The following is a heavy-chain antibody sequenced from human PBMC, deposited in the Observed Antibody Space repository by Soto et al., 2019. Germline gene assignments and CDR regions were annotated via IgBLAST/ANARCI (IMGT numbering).Heavy chain of an antibody. J-gene: IGHJ4*02. CDR2: ISSSSSSV. Sequence: EVQLEESGGGLVQPGGSLRLSCAASGFTFSIHGMNWVRQAPGKGLEWVSYISSSSSSVSYADSVKGRFTISRDNAKNSVYLQMSSLRDEDTAVYYCARGGSDRPGYWGQGTLVTVSS. CDR3: ARGGSDRPGY. V-gene: IGHV3-48*02. CDR1: GFTFSIHG. D-gene: IGHD6-19*01.